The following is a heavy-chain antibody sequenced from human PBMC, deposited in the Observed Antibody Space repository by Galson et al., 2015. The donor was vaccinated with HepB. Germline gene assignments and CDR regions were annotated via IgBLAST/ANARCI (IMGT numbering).Heavy chain of an antibody. D-gene: IGHD3-3*01. Sequence: SLRLSCAASGFTFSSYAMHWVRQAPGKGLEWVAVLSYDGSNKYYADSVKGRFTISRDNSKNTLYLQMNSLRAEDTAVYYCASPLRFLEWPFDYWGQGTLVTVSS. V-gene: IGHV3-30-3*01. J-gene: IGHJ4*02. CDR3: ASPLRFLEWPFDY. CDR2: LSYDGSNK. CDR1: GFTFSSYA.